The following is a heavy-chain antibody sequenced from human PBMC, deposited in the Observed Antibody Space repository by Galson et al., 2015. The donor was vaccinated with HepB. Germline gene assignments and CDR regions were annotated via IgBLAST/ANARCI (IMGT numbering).Heavy chain of an antibody. CDR2: IVVGSGNT. J-gene: IGHJ3*02. V-gene: IGHV1-58*02. D-gene: IGHD3-9*01. Sequence: SVKVSCKASGFTFTSFAMQWVRQARGQRLEWIGWIVVGSGNTNYAQKFQERVTITRDMSTSTAYMELSSLRSEDTAVYYCAADYDILTGYDAFDIWGQGTMVTVSS. CDR3: AADYDILTGYDAFDI. CDR1: GFTFTSFA.